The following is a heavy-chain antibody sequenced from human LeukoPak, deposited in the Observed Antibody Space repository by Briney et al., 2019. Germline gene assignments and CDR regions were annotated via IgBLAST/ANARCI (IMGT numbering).Heavy chain of an antibody. CDR1: GFTFSSYS. CDR3: ARYYDSSGYYHYYYYYMDV. CDR2: ISSSSSYI. J-gene: IGHJ6*03. Sequence: GGSLRLSCAASGFTFSSYSMNWVRQAPGKGLEWVSSISSSSSYIYYADSVKGRFTISRDNAKNSLYLQMNSLRAEDTAVYYCARYYDSSGYYHYYYYYMDVWGKGTTVTVSS. V-gene: IGHV3-21*01. D-gene: IGHD3-22*01.